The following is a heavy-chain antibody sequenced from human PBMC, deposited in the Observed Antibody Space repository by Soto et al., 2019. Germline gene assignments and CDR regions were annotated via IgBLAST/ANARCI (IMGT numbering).Heavy chain of an antibody. V-gene: IGHV1-69*13. Sequence: LVKVSCKASGGTFSSYAISWVRQAPGQGLEWMGGIIPIFGTANYAQKFQGRVTITADESTSTAYMELSSLRSEDTAVYYCARSSSRSSGWHIRYYYYYGMDVWGQGTTVTVSS. D-gene: IGHD6-19*01. CDR2: IIPIFGTA. J-gene: IGHJ6*02. CDR1: GGTFSSYA. CDR3: ARSSSRSSGWHIRYYYYYGMDV.